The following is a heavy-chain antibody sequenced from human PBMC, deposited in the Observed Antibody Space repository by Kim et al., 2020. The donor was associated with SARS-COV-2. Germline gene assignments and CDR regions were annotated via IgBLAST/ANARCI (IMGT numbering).Heavy chain of an antibody. Sequence: ASVKVSCKASGYTFTGYYMHWVRQAPGQGLEWMGWINPNGGVTSYAQKFQGRVTMTRDTSISTAYMELSSLRSDDTALYFCATDRGSAWYDCWGQGTLVTVSS. D-gene: IGHD6-19*01. CDR1: GYTFTGYY. CDR3: ATDRGSAWYDC. V-gene: IGHV1-2*02. J-gene: IGHJ4*02. CDR2: INPNGGVT.